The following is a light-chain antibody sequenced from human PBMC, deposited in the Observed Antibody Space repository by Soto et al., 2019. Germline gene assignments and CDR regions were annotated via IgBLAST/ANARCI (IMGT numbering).Light chain of an antibody. CDR1: QTISSW. J-gene: IGKJ1*01. CDR3: QQYFKYPWT. Sequence: DIQMTQSPSTLSGSVGDRVTITCRASQTISSWLAWYQQKPGKAPKLLIYKASTLKSGVPSRFSGSGSGTEFTLTISSLQPDDFATYYCQQYFKYPWTFGQGTKVDIK. V-gene: IGKV1-5*03. CDR2: KAS.